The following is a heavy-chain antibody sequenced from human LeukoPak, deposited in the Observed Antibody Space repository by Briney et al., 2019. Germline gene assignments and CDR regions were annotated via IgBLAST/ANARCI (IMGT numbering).Heavy chain of an antibody. CDR3: AKLQYYYDSSGYPYYFDY. CDR2: ISGSGGST. V-gene: IGHV3-23*01. CDR1: GFTFSSYA. J-gene: IGHJ4*02. D-gene: IGHD3-22*01. Sequence: GGSLRLSCAASGFTFSSYAMSWVRQAPGKGLEWVSAISGSGGSTYYADSVKGRFTISRDNPKNTLYLQMNSLRAEDTAVYYCAKLQYYYDSSGYPYYFDYWGQGTLVTVSS.